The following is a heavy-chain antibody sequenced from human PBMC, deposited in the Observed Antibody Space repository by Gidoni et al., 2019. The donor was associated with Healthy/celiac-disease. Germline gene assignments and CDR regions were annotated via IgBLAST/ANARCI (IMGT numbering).Heavy chain of an antibody. CDR1: GFTFSSYS. CDR2: ISSSSSTI. CDR3: AREPGESNYADKYYYYYYGMDV. J-gene: IGHJ6*02. D-gene: IGHD4-4*01. V-gene: IGHV3-48*02. Sequence: EVQLVESGGGLVQPGGSLRLSCAASGFTFSSYSMNWVRQAPGKGLEWVSYISSSSSTIYYADSVKGRFTISRDNAKNSLYLQMNSLRDEDTAVYYCAREPGESNYADKYYYYYYGMDVWGQGTTVTVSS.